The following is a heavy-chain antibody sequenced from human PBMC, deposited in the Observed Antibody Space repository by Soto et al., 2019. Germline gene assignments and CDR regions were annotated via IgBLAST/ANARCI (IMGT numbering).Heavy chain of an antibody. CDR2: IYYSGST. CDR1: GGSISSYY. D-gene: IGHD6-6*01. J-gene: IGHJ5*02. CDR3: ARSIAARPNWFDP. V-gene: IGHV4-59*01. Sequence: SETLSLTCTVSGGSISSYYWSWTRQPPGKGLEWIGYIYYSGSTNYNPSLKSRVTISVDTSKNQFSLKLSSVTAADTAVYYCARSIAARPNWFDPWGQGTLVTVSS.